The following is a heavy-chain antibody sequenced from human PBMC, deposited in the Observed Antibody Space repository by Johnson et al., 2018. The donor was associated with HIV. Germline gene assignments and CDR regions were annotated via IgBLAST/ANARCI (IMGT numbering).Heavy chain of an antibody. D-gene: IGHD4-17*01. CDR3: ARDSTPWGGDYVGYAFDL. CDR1: GFTFSNYA. Sequence: VQLVESGGGLVQPGGSLRLSCAASGFTFSNYAMTWVRQVAGKGLEWVSAISSSGGDTYSADSVEGRFSVSRDNSNNILYLHMNSLRADDTAVYYCARDSTPWGGDYVGYAFDLWGQGTMVTISS. CDR2: ISSSGGDT. V-gene: IGHV3-23*04. J-gene: IGHJ3*01.